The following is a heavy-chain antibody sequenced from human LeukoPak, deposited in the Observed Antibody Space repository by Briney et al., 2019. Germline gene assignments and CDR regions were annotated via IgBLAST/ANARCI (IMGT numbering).Heavy chain of an antibody. Sequence: SETLSLTCTVSGGSVSSGSYYWSWIRQPLGKGLEWIGYIYYSGSTNYNPSLKSRVTISVDTSKNQFSLKLSSVTAADTAVYYCARAPIVATTTFDYWGQGTLVTVSS. CDR3: ARAPIVATTTFDY. V-gene: IGHV4-61*01. CDR1: GGSVSSGSYY. CDR2: IYYSGST. D-gene: IGHD5-12*01. J-gene: IGHJ4*02.